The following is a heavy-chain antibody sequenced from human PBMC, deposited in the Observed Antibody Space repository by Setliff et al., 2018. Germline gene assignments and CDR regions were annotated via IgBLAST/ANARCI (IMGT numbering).Heavy chain of an antibody. D-gene: IGHD2-15*01. V-gene: IGHV4-34*01. Sequence: PSETLSLTCAAYGGTFSDYHWTWIRQSPEKGLEWIGEINHRGSTNYNPSLKSRVTLSLDTSKNQFSLELSSVTAADTAMYYCARENGYCSGGACYFMFDYWGQGTLVTVSS. J-gene: IGHJ4*02. CDR1: GGTFSDYH. CDR2: INHRGST. CDR3: ARENGYCSGGACYFMFDY.